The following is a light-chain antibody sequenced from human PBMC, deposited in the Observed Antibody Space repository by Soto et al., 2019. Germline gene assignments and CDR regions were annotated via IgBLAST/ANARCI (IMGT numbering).Light chain of an antibody. J-gene: IGLJ1*01. CDR1: GSNIGNNY. V-gene: IGLV1-51*01. CDR3: GTWDNSLSVVYV. CDR2: DNS. Sequence: QSVLTQPPSVSAAPGQKVTISCSGSGSNIGNNYVSWYQHLPGTAPRLLIYDNSERPSGIPERFSGSKSGTSATLGITGLQPGDEADYYCGTWDNSLSVVYVFGTGTKVTVL.